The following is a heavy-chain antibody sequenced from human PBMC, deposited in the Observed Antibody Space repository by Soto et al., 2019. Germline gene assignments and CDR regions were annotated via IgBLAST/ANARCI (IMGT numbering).Heavy chain of an antibody. V-gene: IGHV1-3*01. CDR2: INAGNGNT. CDR3: ARDYTYYFDY. Sequence: GSVKVSCKASGYTFTSYVMHWVRQAPGQRLEWMGWINAGNGNTKYSQKFQGRVTITRDTSASTAYMELSSLRSEDTAVYYWARDYTYYFDYWGQGTLVTVSS. J-gene: IGHJ4*02. D-gene: IGHD2-2*02. CDR1: GYTFTSYV.